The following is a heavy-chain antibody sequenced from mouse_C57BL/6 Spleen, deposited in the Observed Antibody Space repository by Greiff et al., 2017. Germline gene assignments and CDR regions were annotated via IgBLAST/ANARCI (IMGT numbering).Heavy chain of an antibody. CDR3: ARDYYGSSHYFDY. D-gene: IGHD1-1*01. V-gene: IGHV1-66*01. Sequence: QVQLQQSGPELVKPGASVKISCKASGYSFTSYYIHWVKPRPGQGLEWIGWIYPGSGNTKYNEKFKGKATLTADTSSSTAYMQLSSLTSEDSAVYYCARDYYGSSHYFDYWGQGTTLTVSS. J-gene: IGHJ2*01. CDR1: GYSFTSYY. CDR2: IYPGSGNT.